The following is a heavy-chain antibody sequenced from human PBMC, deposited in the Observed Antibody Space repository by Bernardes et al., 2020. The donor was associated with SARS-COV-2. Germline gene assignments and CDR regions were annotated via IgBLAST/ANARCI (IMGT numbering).Heavy chain of an antibody. CDR1: GGSFSGY. V-gene: IGHV4-34*01. Sequence: SETLSLTCAVYGGSFSGYWSWILQPPGKGLEWIVAINHSGGTKYNPSLKSRVSISVDTSKNQFSLRLHSVTAADTAVYYCTRHGGRHFDFWDQGTLGTVSS. CDR3: TRHGGRHFDF. J-gene: IGHJ4*02. CDR2: INHSGGT. D-gene: IGHD2-15*01.